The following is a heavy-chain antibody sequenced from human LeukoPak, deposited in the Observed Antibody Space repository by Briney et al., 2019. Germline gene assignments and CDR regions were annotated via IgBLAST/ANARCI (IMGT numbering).Heavy chain of an antibody. D-gene: IGHD2-15*01. CDR2: INPDGGGT. CDR3: ARGCSGGSCYSDNWFDP. V-gene: IGHV1-2*06. CDR1: GYTFTGYY. J-gene: IGHJ5*02. Sequence: GASVKVSCKASGYTFTGYYMHWVRQAPGQGLEWMGRINPDGGGTNYAQKFQGRVTMTRDTSISTAYMELSRLRSDDTAVYYCARGCSGGSCYSDNWFDPWGQGTLVTVSS.